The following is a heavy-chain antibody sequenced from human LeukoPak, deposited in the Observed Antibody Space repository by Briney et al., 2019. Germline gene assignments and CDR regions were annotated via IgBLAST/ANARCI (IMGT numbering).Heavy chain of an antibody. CDR2: ISGSGGST. CDR3: AKDNFHSYFDY. V-gene: IGHV3-23*01. Sequence: PGGSLRLSCAASGFTFSSYGMSYVRQAPGKGLEWVSAISGSGGSTSYADSVKGRFTISRDNSKNTLYLQMNSLRAEDTAVYYCAKDNFHSYFDYWGQGTLVTVSS. D-gene: IGHD3-9*01. J-gene: IGHJ4*02. CDR1: GFTFSSYG.